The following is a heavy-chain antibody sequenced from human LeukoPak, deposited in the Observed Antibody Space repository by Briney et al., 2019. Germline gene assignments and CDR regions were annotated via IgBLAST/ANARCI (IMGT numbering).Heavy chain of an antibody. CDR3: ARGAVAGGFLAFDI. J-gene: IGHJ3*02. Sequence: SETLSLTCTVSGGSISSSSYYWGWIRQPPGKGLEWIGSIYYSGSTYYNPSLKSRVTISVDTSKNQFSLKLSSVTAADTAVYYCARGAVAGGFLAFDIWGQGTMVTVSS. CDR2: IYYSGST. D-gene: IGHD6-19*01. V-gene: IGHV4-39*01. CDR1: GGSISSSSYY.